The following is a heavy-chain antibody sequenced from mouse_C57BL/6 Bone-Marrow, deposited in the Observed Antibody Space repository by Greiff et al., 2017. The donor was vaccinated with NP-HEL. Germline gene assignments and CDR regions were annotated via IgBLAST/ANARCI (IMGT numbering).Heavy chain of an antibody. CDR1: GFTFSDYY. J-gene: IGHJ3*01. D-gene: IGHD2-1*01. V-gene: IGHV5-12*01. CDR2: ISNGGGST. CDR3: ASYGNYAWFAY. Sequence: EVMLVESGGGLVQPGGSLKLSCAASGFTFSDYYMYWVRQTPEKRLEWVAYISNGGGSTDYPDTVKGRFTISRDNAKNTLYLQMSRLKSEDTAMYYCASYGNYAWFAYWGQGTLVTVSA.